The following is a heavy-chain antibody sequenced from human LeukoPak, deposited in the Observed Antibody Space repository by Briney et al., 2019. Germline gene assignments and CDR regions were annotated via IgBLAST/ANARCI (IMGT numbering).Heavy chain of an antibody. V-gene: IGHV3-66*04. CDR3: ARRLRRGSYARYFDY. J-gene: IGHJ4*02. CDR1: GFTVSSNY. CDR2: IYSGGST. D-gene: IGHD5-18*01. Sequence: PGGSLRLSCAASGFTVSSNYMSWVRQAPGKGLEWVSVIYSGGSTYYADSVKGRFTISRDNSKNTLYLQMNSLRAEDTAVYYCARRLRRGSYARYFDYWGQGTLVTVSS.